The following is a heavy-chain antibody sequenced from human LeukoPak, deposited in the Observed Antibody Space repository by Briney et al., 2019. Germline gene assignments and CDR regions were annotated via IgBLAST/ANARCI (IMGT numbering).Heavy chain of an antibody. Sequence: SETLSLTCTVSGYSISNGYFWGWIRQPPGKGLECIGTIYHSGSIYYNPSLKGRVTISVDTSKSQFSLKLNSLTAADTAVYYCARAIRTGLGIGSFDGWGQGTLVTVSS. CDR3: ARAIRTGLGIGSFDG. D-gene: IGHD7-27*01. V-gene: IGHV4-38-2*02. CDR1: GYSISNGYF. J-gene: IGHJ4*02. CDR2: IYHSGSI.